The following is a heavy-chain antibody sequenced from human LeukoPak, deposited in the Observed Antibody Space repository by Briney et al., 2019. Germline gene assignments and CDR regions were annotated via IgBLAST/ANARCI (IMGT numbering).Heavy chain of an antibody. CDR2: INHSGST. CDR1: GGSFSGYY. V-gene: IGHV4-34*01. CDR3: ARYYGSGRDSDY. D-gene: IGHD3-10*01. Sequence: SETLSLTCAVYGGSFSGYYWSWIRQPPGKGLECIGEINHSGSTNYNPSLKSRVTISVDLSKNQFSLKLNSVTAADTAVYFCARYYGSGRDSDYWGQGTLVTVSS. J-gene: IGHJ4*02.